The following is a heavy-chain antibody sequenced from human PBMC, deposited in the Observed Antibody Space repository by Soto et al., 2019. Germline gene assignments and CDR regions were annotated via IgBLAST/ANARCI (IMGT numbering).Heavy chain of an antibody. Sequence: QVQLVESGGGVVQPGRSLRLSCAASRFTFSSYGMHWVRQAPGKGLEWVAVISYDGSNKYYADYVKGRFTISRDNSKNSMYMQMNSLRSEDTAVYYCAKDMDYYDSTGDAFDIWGQVTMVTVSS. D-gene: IGHD3-22*01. V-gene: IGHV3-30*18. CDR2: ISYDGSNK. CDR1: RFTFSSYG. CDR3: AKDMDYYDSTGDAFDI. J-gene: IGHJ3*02.